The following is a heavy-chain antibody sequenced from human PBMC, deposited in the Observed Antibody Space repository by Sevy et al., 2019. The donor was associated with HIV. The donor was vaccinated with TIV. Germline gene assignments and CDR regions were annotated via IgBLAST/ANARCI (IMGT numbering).Heavy chain of an antibody. CDR1: GYTFAGDY. J-gene: IGHJ4*02. D-gene: IGHD5-18*01. Sequence: ASVKVSCKASGYTFAGDYMHWVRQTPGHGLEWMGWIKPKRGDTKSAQRFQGRVTMTRDTSISTAYMELSRLRSDDTAVYYCARAATLYSGYTYGSIDFWGQGTLVTVSS. V-gene: IGHV1-2*02. CDR2: IKPKRGDT. CDR3: ARAATLYSGYTYGSIDF.